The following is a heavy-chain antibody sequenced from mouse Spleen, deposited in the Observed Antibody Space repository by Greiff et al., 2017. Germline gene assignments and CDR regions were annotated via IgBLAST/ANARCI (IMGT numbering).Heavy chain of an antibody. V-gene: IGHV5-6-4*01. CDR3: ARDGLRRPFDY. D-gene: IGHD2-4*01. CDR2: ISSGGGST. CDR1: GFTFSSYY. J-gene: IGHJ2*01. Sequence: EVKLMESGGGLVKLGGSLKLSCAASGFTFSSYYMSWVRQTPEKRLEWVATISSGGGSTYYPDSVKGRFTISRDNAKNTLYLQMSSLNSEDTAVYYCARDGLRRPFDYWGQGTTLTVSS.